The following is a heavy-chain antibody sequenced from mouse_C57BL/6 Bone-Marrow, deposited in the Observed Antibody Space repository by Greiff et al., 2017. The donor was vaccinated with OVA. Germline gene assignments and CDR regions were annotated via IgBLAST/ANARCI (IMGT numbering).Heavy chain of an antibody. CDR3: ARTVWLRHAMDY. Sequence: VQLQQPGAELVKPGASVKLSCKASGYTFTSYWMHWVKQRPGQGLEWIGMIHPNSGSTNYDEKLKSKATLTVDKSSSTAYMQLSSLTSEDSAVYYCARTVWLRHAMDYWGQGTSVTVSS. D-gene: IGHD2-2*01. J-gene: IGHJ4*01. CDR1: GYTFTSYW. V-gene: IGHV1-64*01. CDR2: IHPNSGST.